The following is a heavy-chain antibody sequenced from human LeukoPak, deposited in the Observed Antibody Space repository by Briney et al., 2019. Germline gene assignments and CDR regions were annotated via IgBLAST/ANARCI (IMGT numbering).Heavy chain of an antibody. CDR2: IYYSGST. V-gene: IGHV4-39*07. CDR1: GGSISSSSYY. Sequence: SETLSLTCTVSGGSISSSSYYWGWIRQPPGKGLKWIGSIYYSGSTYYNPSLKNRVTISVDTSKNQFSLKLSSVTAADTAVYYCARDRNRGYRYSDYWGQGTLVTVSS. J-gene: IGHJ4*02. CDR3: ARDRNRGYRYSDY. D-gene: IGHD1-14*01.